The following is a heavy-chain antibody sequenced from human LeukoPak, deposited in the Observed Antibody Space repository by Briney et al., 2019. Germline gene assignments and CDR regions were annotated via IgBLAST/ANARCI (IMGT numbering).Heavy chain of an antibody. CDR1: GGTFSSYA. CDR2: IIPIFGTA. CDR3: ARVTHYDILTGYPDVYGMDV. D-gene: IGHD3-9*01. V-gene: IGHV1-69*13. J-gene: IGHJ6*04. Sequence: GASVKVSCKASGGTFSSYAISWVRQAPGQRLEWMGGIIPIFGTANYAQKFQGRVTITADESTSTAYMELSSLRSEDTAVYYCARVTHYDILTGYPDVYGMDVWGKGTTVTVSS.